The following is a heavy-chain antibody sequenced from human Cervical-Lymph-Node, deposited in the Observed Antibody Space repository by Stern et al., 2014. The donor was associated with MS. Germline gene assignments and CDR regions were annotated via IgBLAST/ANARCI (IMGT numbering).Heavy chain of an antibody. Sequence: EDQLVESGGGLVKPGGSLKLSCAASGFSLSSYSMNWVRQGPGKGLEWVSSISSRSSYLFYADSVKGRFTVSRDNAKNSIYLQIDSLRAEDTALYFCARDLMIDSHHDSSYTFDLWGRGTLVTVSS. V-gene: IGHV3-21*06. CDR1: GFSLSSYS. CDR2: ISSRSSYL. J-gene: IGHJ3*01. D-gene: IGHD3-22*01. CDR3: ARDLMIDSHHDSSYTFDL.